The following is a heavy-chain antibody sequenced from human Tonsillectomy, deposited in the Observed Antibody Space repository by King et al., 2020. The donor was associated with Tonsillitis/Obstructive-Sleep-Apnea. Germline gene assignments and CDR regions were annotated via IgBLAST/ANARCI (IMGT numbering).Heavy chain of an antibody. D-gene: IGHD3-3*01. CDR2: LYWDDDK. V-gene: IGHV2-5*02. Sequence: TLKESGPTLVKPTQTLTLTCTFSTGGVGVGWIRQPPGKALDWLALLYWDDDKRYSPSLKSRLTITKDTSKNQVVLTMTNMDPVDTATYYCARGNYDFDAFDIWGQGTMVTVSS. J-gene: IGHJ3*02. CDR1: TGGVG. CDR3: ARGNYDFDAFDI.